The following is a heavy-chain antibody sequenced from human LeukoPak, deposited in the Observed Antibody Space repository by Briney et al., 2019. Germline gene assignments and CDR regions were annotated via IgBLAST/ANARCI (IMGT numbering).Heavy chain of an antibody. V-gene: IGHV5-51*04. CDR2: IYPGDSDT. CDR3: ARGRSMVRGVIPPYYYYGMDV. CDR1: GYSFTSYW. Sequence: GESLKISCKGSGYSFTSYWIGWVRQMPGKGLEWMGIIYPGDSDTRYSPSFQGQVTISADKPISTAYLQWSSLKASDTAMYYFARGRSMVRGVIPPYYYYGMDVWGQGTTVTVSS. J-gene: IGHJ6*02. D-gene: IGHD3-10*01.